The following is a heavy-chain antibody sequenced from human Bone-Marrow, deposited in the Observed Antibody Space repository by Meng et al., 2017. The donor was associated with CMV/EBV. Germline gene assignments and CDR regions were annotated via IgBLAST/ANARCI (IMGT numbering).Heavy chain of an antibody. CDR3: ATISKGYYYYGMDV. J-gene: IGHJ6*02. CDR2: INPSSGGT. CDR1: GYTFTGYY. Sequence: ASVKVSFKASGYTFTGYYMHWVRQAPGQGLEWMGWINPSSGGTNYAQKFQGRVTMTRDTSISTAYMELSRLRSDDTAVYYCATISKGYYYYGMDVWGPGTTVTVSS. V-gene: IGHV1-2*02. D-gene: IGHD3-9*01.